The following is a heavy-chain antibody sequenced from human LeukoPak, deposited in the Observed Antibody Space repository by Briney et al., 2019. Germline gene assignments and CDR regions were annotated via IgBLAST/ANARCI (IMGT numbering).Heavy chain of an antibody. J-gene: IGHJ3*02. CDR2: IYHSGTT. V-gene: IGHV4-38-2*01. Sequence: SETLSLTCAVSGYSISSGYYWGWVRQPPGKGLEWIGNIYHSGTTYYNPSLKSRVTISVDTSKNQFSLKLTSVTAAGTAVYYCARQRHIVAVPGSFDIWGQGTMVTVSS. D-gene: IGHD2-2*01. CDR1: GYSISSGYY. CDR3: ARQRHIVAVPGSFDI.